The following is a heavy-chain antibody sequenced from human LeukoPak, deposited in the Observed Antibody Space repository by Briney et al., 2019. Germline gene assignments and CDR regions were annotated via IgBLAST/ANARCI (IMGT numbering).Heavy chain of an antibody. J-gene: IGHJ3*02. CDR2: IRYDGSNK. D-gene: IGHD6-19*01. CDR1: GFTFSSYG. CDR3: ASLAMGSGWRAAFDI. V-gene: IGHV3-30*02. Sequence: GGSLRLSCAASGFTFSSYGMHWVRQAPGKGLEWVAFIRYDGSNKYYADSVKGRFTISRHNSKNTLYLQMNSLRAEDAAVYYCASLAMGSGWRAAFDIWGQGTMVTVSS.